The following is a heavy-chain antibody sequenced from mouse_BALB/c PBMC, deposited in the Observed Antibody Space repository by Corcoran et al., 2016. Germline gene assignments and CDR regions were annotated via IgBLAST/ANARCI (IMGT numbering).Heavy chain of an antibody. CDR3: ARVGLGSTGTLDQGWFAY. V-gene: IGHV1S136*01. Sequence: EVQLQQSGPERVKPGASVRISCKASGYTFTSYVVHWVKGKPRQGLEWMGYSNPYNDGTKYNEKLKGKATLTSDKSSSTAYMELSSLTSEDSAVYYCARVGLGSTGTLDQGWFAYLGQGTLVTVSP. CDR2: SNPYNDGT. J-gene: IGHJ3*01. D-gene: IGHD4-1*01. CDR1: GYTFTSYV.